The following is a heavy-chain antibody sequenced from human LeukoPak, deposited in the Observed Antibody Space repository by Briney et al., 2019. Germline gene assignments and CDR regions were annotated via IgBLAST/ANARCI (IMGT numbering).Heavy chain of an antibody. CDR3: ARDPLGAVAGNWDY. Sequence: ASVKVSCKASGGTFTSYGISWVRQAPGQGLEWMGWISAYNGNTNYAQKLQGRVTMTTDTSTSTAYMELRSLRSDDTAVYYCARDPLGAVAGNWDYWGQGTLVTVSS. D-gene: IGHD6-19*01. CDR2: ISAYNGNT. J-gene: IGHJ4*02. CDR1: GGTFTSYG. V-gene: IGHV1-18*01.